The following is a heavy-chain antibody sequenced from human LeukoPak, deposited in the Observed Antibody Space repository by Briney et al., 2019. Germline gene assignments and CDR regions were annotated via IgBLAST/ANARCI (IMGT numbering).Heavy chain of an antibody. Sequence: ASVTVSCTASGYTFTSYGISWVRQAPGQGLEWMGWISAYNGNTNYAQKLQGRVTMTTDTSTSTAYMELRSLRSDDTAVYYCARLITTVAGISHWFDPWGQGTLVTVSS. D-gene: IGHD6-19*01. J-gene: IGHJ5*02. CDR2: ISAYNGNT. V-gene: IGHV1-18*01. CDR1: GYTFTSYG. CDR3: ARLITTVAGISHWFDP.